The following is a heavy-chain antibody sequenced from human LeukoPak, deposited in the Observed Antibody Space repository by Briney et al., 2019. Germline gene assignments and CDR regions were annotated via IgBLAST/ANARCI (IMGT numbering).Heavy chain of an antibody. D-gene: IGHD4-17*01. V-gene: IGHV3-23*01. Sequence: GGSLRLSCAASGFTLSNYAMNWVRQAPGKGLEWVSVISGSGYSTYYADSVKGRFTISRDNSKNTLYLQTNSLRAEDTAVYYCAKDYGDYAYYFHYWGQGTLVTVSS. CDR1: GFTLSNYA. CDR3: AKDYGDYAYYFHY. J-gene: IGHJ4*02. CDR2: ISGSGYST.